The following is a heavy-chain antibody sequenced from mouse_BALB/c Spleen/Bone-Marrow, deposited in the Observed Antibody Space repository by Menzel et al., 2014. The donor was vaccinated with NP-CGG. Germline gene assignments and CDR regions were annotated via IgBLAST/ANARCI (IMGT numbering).Heavy chain of an antibody. CDR2: ISSGGSYT. D-gene: IGHD4-1*01. Sequence: EVKVVESGGGLVKPGGSLKLSCAASGFTFSSYGMSWVRQTPDKRLEWVATISSGGSYTYYPDSVKGRFTISRDNAKNTLYLQMSSLKSEDTAMYYCARLGRDYLDYWGQGTTLTVSS. J-gene: IGHJ2*01. V-gene: IGHV5-6*03. CDR1: GFTFSSYG. CDR3: ARLGRDYLDY.